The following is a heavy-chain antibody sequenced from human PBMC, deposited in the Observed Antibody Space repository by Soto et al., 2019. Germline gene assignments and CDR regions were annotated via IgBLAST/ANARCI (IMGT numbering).Heavy chain of an antibody. V-gene: IGHV3-33*01. CDR1: GFTFSSYG. D-gene: IGHD3-16*01. J-gene: IGHJ4*02. Sequence: QVQLVESGGGVVQPGRSLRLSCAASGFTFSSYGMHWVRQAPGKGLEWVAVIWYDGSNKYYADSVKGRFTISRDNSKNTLYLQMNGLRAEDTAVYYCARGGYDYALDYWGQGTLVTVSS. CDR2: IWYDGSNK. CDR3: ARGGYDYALDY.